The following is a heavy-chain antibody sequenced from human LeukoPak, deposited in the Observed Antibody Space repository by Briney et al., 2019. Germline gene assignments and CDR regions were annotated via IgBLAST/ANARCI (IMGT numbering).Heavy chain of an antibody. CDR2: ISSSSSYI. CDR3: ARDMLAVAGMDY. Sequence: GGSLRLSCAASGFTLSSYSMNWVRQAPGKGLEWVSSISSSSSYINYADSVKGRFTISRDNAKNSLYLQMNSLRAEDTAVYYCARDMLAVAGMDYWGQGTLVTVSS. D-gene: IGHD6-19*01. J-gene: IGHJ4*02. V-gene: IGHV3-21*01. CDR1: GFTLSSYS.